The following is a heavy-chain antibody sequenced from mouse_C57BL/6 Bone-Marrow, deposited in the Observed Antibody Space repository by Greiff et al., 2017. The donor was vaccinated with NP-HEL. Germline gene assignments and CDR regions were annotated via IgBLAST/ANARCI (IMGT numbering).Heavy chain of an antibody. V-gene: IGHV1-85*01. D-gene: IGHD1-1*01. J-gene: IGHJ3*01. CDR3: ARGNYGRGFAY. CDR2: IYPRDGST. Sequence: VKLMESGPELVKPGASVKLSCKASGYTFTSYDINWVKQRPGQGLEWIGWIYPRDGSTKYNEKFKGKATLTVDTSSSPAYMELHSLTSEDSAVYFCARGNYGRGFAYWGQGTLVTVSA. CDR1: GYTFTSYD.